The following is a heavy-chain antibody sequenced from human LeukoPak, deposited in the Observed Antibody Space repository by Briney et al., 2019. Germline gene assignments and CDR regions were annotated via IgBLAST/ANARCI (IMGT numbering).Heavy chain of an antibody. CDR1: GFIFSSYA. V-gene: IGHV3-30-3*01. J-gene: IGHJ6*02. D-gene: IGHD1-26*01. CDR3: ARDPYSGSYPSYYGVDV. CDR2: ISYDGSNK. Sequence: GGSLRLSCAASGFIFSSYAMHWVRQAPGKGLEWVAVISYDGSNKYYADSVKGRFTISRDNSKNTLYLQMNSLRAEDTAVYYCARDPYSGSYPSYYGVDVWGQGTTVTVSS.